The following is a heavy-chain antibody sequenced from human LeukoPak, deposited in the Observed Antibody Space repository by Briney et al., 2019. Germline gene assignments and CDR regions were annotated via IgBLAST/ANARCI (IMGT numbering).Heavy chain of an antibody. CDR2: IYYSGST. V-gene: IGHV4-59*01. Sequence: SETLSLTCTVSGDSISRYYWSWIRQPPGKGLEWIGYIYYSGSTNYNPSLKSRVTISVDTSKNQCSLKLTSVTAADTAVYYCARVHGDYGLMFDYWGQGTLVTVSS. CDR1: GDSISRYY. CDR3: ARVHGDYGLMFDY. J-gene: IGHJ4*02. D-gene: IGHD4/OR15-4a*01.